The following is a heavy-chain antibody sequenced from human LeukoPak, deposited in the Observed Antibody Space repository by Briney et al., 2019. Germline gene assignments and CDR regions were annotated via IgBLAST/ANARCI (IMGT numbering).Heavy chain of an antibody. J-gene: IGHJ4*02. CDR1: GYGFASYW. CDR3: ARHVRTKYYGYFDH. V-gene: IGHV5-51*01. Sequence: GESLKISCKGSGYGFASYWVGWVRQLPGKGPEWIGVSYPGDSDTTYNPAFEGQVTISADKSISTTYLQWSSLRASDTAIYYCARHVRTKYYGYFDHWGQGTLVTVSS. D-gene: IGHD3-10*02. CDR2: SYPGDSDT.